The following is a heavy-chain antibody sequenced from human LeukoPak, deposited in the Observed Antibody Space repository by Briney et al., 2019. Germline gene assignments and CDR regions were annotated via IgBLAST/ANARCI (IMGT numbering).Heavy chain of an antibody. CDR1: AFTFSRYW. D-gene: IGHD2-15*01. CDR2: KKQDGSEK. CDR3: ARDEGIFAYPTGKFDY. V-gene: IGHV3-7*04. J-gene: IGHJ4*02. Sequence: GGSLRLSCAASAFTFSRYWMSWVRQTPGKGLEWVANKKQDGSEKYYVDFVKGRFTISRDNAKNSLFMQMNSLRDEDTAVYYCARDEGIFAYPTGKFDYWGQGTMVTVSS.